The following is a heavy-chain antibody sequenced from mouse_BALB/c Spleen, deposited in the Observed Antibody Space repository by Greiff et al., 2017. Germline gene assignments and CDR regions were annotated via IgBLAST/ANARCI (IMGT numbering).Heavy chain of an antibody. Sequence: EVKVIESGGGLVQPGGSLKLSCAASGFDFSRYWMSWVRQAPGKGLEWIGEINPDSSTINYTPSLKDKFIISRDNAKNTLYLQMSKVRSEDTALYYCATGYDWFAYWGQGTLVTVSA. CDR3: ATGYDWFAY. J-gene: IGHJ3*01. V-gene: IGHV4-1*02. CDR1: GFDFSRYW. CDR2: INPDSSTI. D-gene: IGHD2-2*01.